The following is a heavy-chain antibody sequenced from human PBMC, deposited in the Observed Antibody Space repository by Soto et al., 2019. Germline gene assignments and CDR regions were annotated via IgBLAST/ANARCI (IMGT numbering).Heavy chain of an antibody. J-gene: IGHJ4*02. CDR2: ITPMIGTT. CDR1: GGTFYTYA. D-gene: IGHD3-10*01. V-gene: IGHV1-69*01. CDR3: ARDVSVRTSVFGV. Sequence: QVHLVQSGAEVKRPGSSVRVSCRASGGTFYTYAFTWVRQAPGQGLEWMGGITPMIGTTKYAQKFHGRVTFAADESASTDDMELSNLKSDDTAVDYCARDVSVRTSVFGVWGQGTLITVSS.